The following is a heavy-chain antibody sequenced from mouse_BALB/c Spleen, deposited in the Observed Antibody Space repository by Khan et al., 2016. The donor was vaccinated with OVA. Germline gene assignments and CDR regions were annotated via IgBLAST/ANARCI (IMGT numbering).Heavy chain of an antibody. Sequence: QVRLQQSGAELAKPGASVKMSCKASDYTFTNYWMHWVKQRPGQGLEWIGYINPSTDYTEYNQKFKDKATLTADKSSSTAYMQLSSLTSEDSAVYYCVNHGSSSGWFTYWGQGTLVTVSA. CDR3: VNHGSSSGWFTY. CDR1: DYTFTNYW. CDR2: INPSTDYT. D-gene: IGHD1-1*01. J-gene: IGHJ3*01. V-gene: IGHV1-7*01.